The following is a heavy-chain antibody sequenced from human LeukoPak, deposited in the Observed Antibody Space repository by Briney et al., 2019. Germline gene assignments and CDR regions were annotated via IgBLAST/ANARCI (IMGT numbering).Heavy chain of an antibody. D-gene: IGHD1-26*01. CDR2: INSDGSRK. Sequence: GGSLRLSCAASGFTFSNYWMHWVRQAPGKGLVWVSYINSDGSRKSYADSVKGRFTISSDNAKTTLYLQMNSLRAEDTGVFYCARCARDKVSGSYYGLDYWGQGTLVTVSS. CDR3: ARCARDKVSGSYYGLDY. J-gene: IGHJ4*02. V-gene: IGHV3-74*01. CDR1: GFTFSNYW.